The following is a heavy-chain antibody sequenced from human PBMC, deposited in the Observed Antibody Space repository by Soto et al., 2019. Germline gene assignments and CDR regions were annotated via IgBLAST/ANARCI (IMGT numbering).Heavy chain of an antibody. CDR1: GFTFRNYN. CDR2: ISTGGAYM. D-gene: IGHD2-21*01. Sequence: EVQLVESGGGLVKAGGSLRLFCTASGFTFRNYNMNWVRQAPGKGLEWVSSISTGGAYMFYADSVKDRFTISRDNAQNSLFLQIDLPRDEDTAVSYCARDIASPGGDYFDSWGQGTLVTVAS. CDR3: ARDIASPGGDYFDS. V-gene: IGHV3-21*06. J-gene: IGHJ4*02.